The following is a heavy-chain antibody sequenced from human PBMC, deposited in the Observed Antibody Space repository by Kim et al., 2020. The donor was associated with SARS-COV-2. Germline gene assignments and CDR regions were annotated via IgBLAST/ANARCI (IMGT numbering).Heavy chain of an antibody. CDR2: ITGGAIGT. CDR3: ATVPGGFGELN. V-gene: IGHV3-23*01. J-gene: IGHJ4*02. Sequence: GGSLRLSCAASGLTFSNYAMSWVRQAPGKGLEWVSAITGGAIGTYYADSVKGRFTISRDDSEETLYLQMNSLRAEDTATYYCATVPGGFGELNWGQGTLV. CDR1: GLTFSNYA. D-gene: IGHD3-10*01.